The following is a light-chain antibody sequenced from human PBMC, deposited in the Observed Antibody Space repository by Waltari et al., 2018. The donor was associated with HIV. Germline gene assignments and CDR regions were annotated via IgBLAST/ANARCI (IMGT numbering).Light chain of an antibody. J-gene: IGLJ2*01. Sequence: QSVLMQPPSVSAAPGQKITIPCSGSSSNIGNNYVSWYQQLPGTAPKLLIYDNHKRPSGIPYRFSGSKSGTSATLGITGLQTGDEADYYCGTWDSSLSAGVFGGGTKVTVL. CDR1: SSNIGNNY. CDR3: GTWDSSLSAGV. CDR2: DNH. V-gene: IGLV1-51*01.